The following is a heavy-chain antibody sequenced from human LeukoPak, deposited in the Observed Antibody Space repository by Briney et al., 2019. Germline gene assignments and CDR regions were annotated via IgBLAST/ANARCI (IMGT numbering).Heavy chain of an antibody. Sequence: PGRSLRLSCAASGFSFDDYAMHWVRQAPGKGLEWVSGISWNSGSKGYADSVKGRFTISRDNSKNTLYLQMNSLRAEDTAVYYCARELSKARDRITMVRTFFYWGQGTLVTVSS. D-gene: IGHD3-10*01. V-gene: IGHV3-9*01. J-gene: IGHJ4*02. CDR3: ARELSKARDRITMVRTFFY. CDR1: GFSFDDYA. CDR2: ISWNSGSK.